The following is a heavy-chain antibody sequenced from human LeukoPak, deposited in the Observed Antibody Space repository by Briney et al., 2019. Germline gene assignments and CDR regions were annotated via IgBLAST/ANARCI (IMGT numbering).Heavy chain of an antibody. CDR2: ISAYNGNT. V-gene: IGHV1-18*01. Sequence: ASVKVSCKASGYTFTSYGISWVRQAPGQGLEWMGWISAYNGNTNYAQKFQGRVTITRDTSASTAYMELSSLRSEDTAVYYCARENGMDVWGQGTTVTVSS. CDR1: GYTFTSYG. J-gene: IGHJ6*02. CDR3: ARENGMDV.